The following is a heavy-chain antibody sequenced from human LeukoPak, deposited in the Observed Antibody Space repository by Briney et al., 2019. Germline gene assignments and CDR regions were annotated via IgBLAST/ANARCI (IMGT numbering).Heavy chain of an antibody. CDR3: AKALGFGYSYGYGGYYFDY. V-gene: IGHV3-23*01. Sequence: GGSLRLSCAASGFTVSSNYMSWVRQAPGKGLEWVSAISGSGGSTYYADSVKGRFTISRDNSRNTLYLQMNSLRAEDTAVYYCAKALGFGYSYGYGGYYFDYWGQGTLVTVSS. CDR2: ISGSGGST. CDR1: GFTVSSNY. J-gene: IGHJ4*02. D-gene: IGHD5-18*01.